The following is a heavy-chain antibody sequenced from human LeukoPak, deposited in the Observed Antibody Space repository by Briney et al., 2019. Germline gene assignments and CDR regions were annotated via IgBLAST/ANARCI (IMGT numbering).Heavy chain of an antibody. D-gene: IGHD5-24*01. CDR2: FYVGGAT. V-gene: IGHV3-53*01. CDR3: ARGDGYNFFDY. Sequence: GGSLRLSCAASGFTFSSYSMNWVRQAPGKGLEWVSVFYVGGATYYADSVKGRFTISRDNSENTLYFQMKSLRAEDTAVYYCARGDGYNFFDYWGQGTLVTVSS. CDR1: GFTFSSYS. J-gene: IGHJ4*02.